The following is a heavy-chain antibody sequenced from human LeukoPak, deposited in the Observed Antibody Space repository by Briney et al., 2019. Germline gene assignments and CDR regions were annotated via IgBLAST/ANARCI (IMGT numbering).Heavy chain of an antibody. V-gene: IGHV4-34*01. D-gene: IGHD5-18*01. Sequence: PSETLSLTCAVYGGSFSGYYWSWIRQPPGKGLEWIGEINHSGSTNYNPSLKSRVTISVDTSKNQFSLKLSSVTAADTAVYYCARLKDTAMAPAGYYYGMDVWGQGTTVTVSS. CDR2: INHSGST. J-gene: IGHJ6*02. CDR3: ARLKDTAMAPAGYYYGMDV. CDR1: GGSFSGYY.